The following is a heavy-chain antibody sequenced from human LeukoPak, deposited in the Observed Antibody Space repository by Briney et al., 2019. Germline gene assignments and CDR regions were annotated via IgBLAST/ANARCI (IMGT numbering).Heavy chain of an antibody. J-gene: IGHJ4*02. D-gene: IGHD6-13*01. CDR2: INPYSGAT. Sequence: ASVKVSCKAFGYTFTSNYMHWVRQAPGQGLEWMGWINPYSGATNYAQKFQGRVAMTRDTSTNTAFLEVKSLKSDDTAFYYCTRARGRDSSRWYAFWGQGTLLTVSS. V-gene: IGHV1-2*02. CDR1: GYTFTSNY. CDR3: TRARGRDSSRWYAF.